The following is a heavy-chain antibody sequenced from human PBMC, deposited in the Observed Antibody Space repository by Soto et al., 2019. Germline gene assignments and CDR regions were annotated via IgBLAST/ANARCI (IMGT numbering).Heavy chain of an antibody. J-gene: IGHJ4*02. CDR3: AGEVTTNSPGFDY. CDR1: GGTFSSYA. V-gene: IGHV1-69*12. Sequence: QVQLVQSGAEVKKPGSSVKVSCKASGGTFSSYAISWVRQAPGQGLEWMGGIIPIFGTANYAQKFQGRVTIPADESTRPAYMELSSVRSEDTAVYYCAGEVTTNSPGFDYWGQGTLVTVSS. D-gene: IGHD4-17*01. CDR2: IIPIFGTA.